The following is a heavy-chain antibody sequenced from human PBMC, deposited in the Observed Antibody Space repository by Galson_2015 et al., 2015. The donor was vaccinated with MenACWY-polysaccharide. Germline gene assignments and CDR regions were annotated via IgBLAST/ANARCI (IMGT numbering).Heavy chain of an antibody. CDR2: IQYDGSNK. J-gene: IGHJ3*01. CDR3: AREGSRIVFHAFDF. D-gene: IGHD2-21*01. CDR1: GITASGNTFSGSG. Sequence: SLRLSCAASGITASGNTFSGSGMHWVRQAPGKGLEWLAVIQYDGSNKVYADSVKGRFSTSRDNSKNTLYLEMKSLRADDTAVYYCAREGSRIVFHAFDFWGQGTMVTVSS. V-gene: IGHV3-33*01.